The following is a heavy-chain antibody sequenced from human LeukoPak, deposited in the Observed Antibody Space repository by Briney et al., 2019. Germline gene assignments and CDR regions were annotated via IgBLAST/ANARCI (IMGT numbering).Heavy chain of an antibody. CDR3: ARVVVPRLEWLPKPTGVYGFNDYWYFDL. V-gene: IGHV4-4*07. Sequence: SETLSLTCTVSGGSISSYYWSWIRQPAGKGLEWIGRIYTSGSTNYNPSLKSRVTMSVDTSKNQFSLKLSSVTAADTAVYYCARVVVPRLEWLPKPTGVYGFNDYWYFDLWGRGTLVTVSS. J-gene: IGHJ2*01. D-gene: IGHD3-3*01. CDR2: IYTSGST. CDR1: GGSISSYY.